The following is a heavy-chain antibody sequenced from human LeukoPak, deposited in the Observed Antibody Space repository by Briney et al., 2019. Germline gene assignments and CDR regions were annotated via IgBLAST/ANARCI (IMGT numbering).Heavy chain of an antibody. D-gene: IGHD6-19*01. CDR3: AREVAGFPRRWFDP. V-gene: IGHV3-64*01. Sequence: GGSLRLSCAASGFTFSSYAMHWVRQAPGKGLEYVSAISSNGGSTYYANSVKGRFTISRGNSKNTLYLQMGSLRAEDMAVYYCAREVAGFPRRWFDPWGQGTLVTVSS. CDR1: GFTFSSYA. J-gene: IGHJ5*02. CDR2: ISSNGGST.